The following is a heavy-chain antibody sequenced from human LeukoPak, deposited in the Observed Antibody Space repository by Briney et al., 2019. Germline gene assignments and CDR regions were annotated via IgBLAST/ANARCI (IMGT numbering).Heavy chain of an antibody. V-gene: IGHV4-39*07. Sequence: SETLSLTCTVSGGSISSSSYYWGWIRQPPGKGLEWIGSIYYSGSTYYNPSLKSRVTISVDTSKNQFSLKLSSVTAADTAVYYCARFRHTFGAYNWFDPWGQGTLVTVSS. CDR2: IYYSGST. CDR1: GGSISSSSYY. D-gene: IGHD3-16*01. J-gene: IGHJ5*02. CDR3: ARFRHTFGAYNWFDP.